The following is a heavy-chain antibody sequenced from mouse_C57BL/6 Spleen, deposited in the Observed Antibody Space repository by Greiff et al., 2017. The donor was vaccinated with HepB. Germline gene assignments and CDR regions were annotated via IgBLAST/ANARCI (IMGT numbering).Heavy chain of an antibody. CDR3: AIMIYDGYYGYFDV. CDR2: IYPGSGST. CDR1: GYTFTSYW. D-gene: IGHD2-3*01. Sequence: VQLQQPGAELVKPGASVKMSCKASGYTFTSYWITWVKQRPGQGLEWIGDIYPGSGSTNYNQKFKGKATLTVDKSSSTAYMQLSSLTSEDSAVYYCAIMIYDGYYGYFDVWGTGTTVTVSS. V-gene: IGHV1-55*01. J-gene: IGHJ1*03.